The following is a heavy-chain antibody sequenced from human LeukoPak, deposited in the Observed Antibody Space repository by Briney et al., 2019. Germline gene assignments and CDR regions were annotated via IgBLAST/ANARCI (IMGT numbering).Heavy chain of an antibody. V-gene: IGHV4-4*07. CDR3: TRDSGTTGEVKFDP. Sequence: PSETLSLTCTVSGGSISSYYWSWIRQPAGKGLEWIGRIYSSGTITYNPSLQSRVTMSVDTSKNEFSLKMSSVTAADTAVYYCTRDSGTTGEVKFDPWAREPWSPSHQ. CDR2: IYSSGTI. CDR1: GGSISSYY. J-gene: IGHJ5*02. D-gene: IGHD3-10*01.